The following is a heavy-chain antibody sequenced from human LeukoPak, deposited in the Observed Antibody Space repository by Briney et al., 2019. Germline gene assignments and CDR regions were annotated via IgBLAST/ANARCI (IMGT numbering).Heavy chain of an antibody. V-gene: IGHV4-59*01. Sequence: PSETLSLTCTVSGGSISSYYWSRIRQPPGKGLEWIGYIYYSGSTNYNPSLKSRVTISVDTSKNQFSLKLSSVTAADTAVYYCARSITKYSSGYWGQGTLVTVSS. J-gene: IGHJ4*02. CDR1: GGSISSYY. CDR3: ARSITKYSSGY. CDR2: IYYSGST. D-gene: IGHD3-22*01.